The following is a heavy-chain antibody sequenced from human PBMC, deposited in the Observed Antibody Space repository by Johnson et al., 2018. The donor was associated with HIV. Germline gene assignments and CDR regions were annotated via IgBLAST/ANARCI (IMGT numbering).Heavy chain of an antibody. CDR1: GFTVSSNY. J-gene: IGHJ3*01. V-gene: IGHV3-66*02. Sequence: EVQLVESGGGLVQRGGSLRLSCAASGFTVSSNYMTWVRQAPGKGLEWVSVIYSGGSTYYADSVKGRFTISSAHSENTLYLQMTSLIPEDTAVYFCARDGKYSSIGPDAFDVWGQGTMVAVSS. D-gene: IGHD6-13*01. CDR3: ARDGKYSSIGPDAFDV. CDR2: IYSGGST.